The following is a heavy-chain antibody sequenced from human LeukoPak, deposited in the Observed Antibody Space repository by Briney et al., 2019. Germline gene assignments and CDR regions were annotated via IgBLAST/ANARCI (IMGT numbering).Heavy chain of an antibody. Sequence: SETLSLTCTVSGGSISTYYWSWIRQPPGKGLERIGFIYYSGSTNYNPSLKSRVIMSVDTSKNQFSLKLTSVTAADTAVYYCARHGGEITLVRGVINWFDPWGQGTQVTVSS. V-gene: IGHV4-59*08. J-gene: IGHJ5*02. CDR2: IYYSGST. CDR1: GGSISTYY. CDR3: ARHGGEITLVRGVINWFDP. D-gene: IGHD3-10*01.